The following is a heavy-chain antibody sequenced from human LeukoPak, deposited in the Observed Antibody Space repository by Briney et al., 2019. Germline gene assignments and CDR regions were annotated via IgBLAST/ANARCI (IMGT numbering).Heavy chain of an antibody. J-gene: IGHJ4*02. Sequence: GGSLRLSCAASGFSLRAYDLIWVRQAPGKGLEWVSGINWNGGSTGYADSVKGRFTISRDNAKNSLYLQMNSLRAEDTALYYCARRPYYYDSSGYYYFGYWGQGTLVTVSS. V-gene: IGHV3-20*04. CDR1: GFSLRAYD. D-gene: IGHD3-22*01. CDR2: INWNGGST. CDR3: ARRPYYYDSSGYYYFGY.